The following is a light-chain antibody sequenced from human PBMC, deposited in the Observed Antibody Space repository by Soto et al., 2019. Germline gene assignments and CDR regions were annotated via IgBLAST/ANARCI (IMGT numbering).Light chain of an antibody. CDR3: QQYNSYSWT. CDR2: KAS. J-gene: IGKJ1*01. Sequence: DIQMTQSPSTLSASVGDRVTITCRASQSISNWLAWYQQKPGKAPKLLIYKASSLESGVPSRFSGSGSGTEFTLTISSLPPDDFATYYCQQYNSYSWTFGQGTKVEIK. CDR1: QSISNW. V-gene: IGKV1-5*03.